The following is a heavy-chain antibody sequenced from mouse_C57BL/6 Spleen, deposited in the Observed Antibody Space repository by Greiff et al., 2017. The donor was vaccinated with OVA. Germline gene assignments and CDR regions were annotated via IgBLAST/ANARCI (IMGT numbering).Heavy chain of an antibody. CDR2: FYPGSGSI. CDR3: ARHEAARAYFDY. Sequence: QVHVKQSGAELVKPGASVKLSCKASGYTFTEYTIHWVKQRSGQGLEWIGWFYPGSGSIKYNEKFKDKATLTADKSSSTVYMELSRLTSEDSAVYFCARHEAARAYFDYWGQGTTLTVSS. J-gene: IGHJ2*01. V-gene: IGHV1-62-2*01. CDR1: GYTFTEYT.